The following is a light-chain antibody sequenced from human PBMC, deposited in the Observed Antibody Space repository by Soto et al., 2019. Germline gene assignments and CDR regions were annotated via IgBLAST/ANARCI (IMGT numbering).Light chain of an antibody. J-gene: IGKJ4*01. Sequence: DIQMTQSPSSLSASVGDRVTITCRASQDPNNWLLWYQQKPGRAPKLLIYGASTLQSGVPGRFSGSGYGTDITRTISNLQPEDFATYYCHQPHSLPLTIGGGTKVEIK. CDR3: HQPHSLPLT. V-gene: IGKV1-12*01. CDR1: QDPNNW. CDR2: GAS.